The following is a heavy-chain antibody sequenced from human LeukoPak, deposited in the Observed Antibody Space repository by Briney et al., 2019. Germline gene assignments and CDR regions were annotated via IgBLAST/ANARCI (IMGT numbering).Heavy chain of an antibody. CDR2: ISSESTYI. D-gene: IGHD3-22*01. CDR1: GFTFSDYN. CDR3: ARDRGRYYDSRGFYWGYYFDS. V-gene: IGHV3-21*04. Sequence: GGSLRLSCAASGFTFSDYNMNWVRQAPGKGLEWVSSISSESTYIYYADSLRGRFTVSRDNAKNSLYLQMSSVRVDDTAVYYCARDRGRYYDSRGFYWGYYFDSWGQGILVTVST. J-gene: IGHJ4*02.